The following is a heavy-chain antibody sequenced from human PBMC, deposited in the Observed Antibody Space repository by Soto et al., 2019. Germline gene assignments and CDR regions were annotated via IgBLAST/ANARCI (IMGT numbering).Heavy chain of an antibody. CDR3: ASDDSGSVYYY. D-gene: IGHD3-22*01. V-gene: IGHV3-30-3*01. Sequence: GGALRLSCAASGFTFSSYAMHWVRQAPGKGLEWVAVISYDGSNKYYADSVKGRFTISRDNSKNTLYLQMNSLRAEDTAVYYCASDDSGSVYYYWGQGTLVTVSS. CDR2: ISYDGSNK. CDR1: GFTFSSYA. J-gene: IGHJ4*02.